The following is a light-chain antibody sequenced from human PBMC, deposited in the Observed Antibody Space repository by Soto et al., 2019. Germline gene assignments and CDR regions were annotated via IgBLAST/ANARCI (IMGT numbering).Light chain of an antibody. CDR2: GAS. CDR1: QSVSSSF. Sequence: EIVLTQSPGTLSLSPGERATLSRRASQSVSSSFLAWYQQKPGQAPRLLIYGASSRATGIPDRFSGSGSGTDFNLTISRLEPEDFAVYYCQQYGSSLRTFGQGTKVEIK. V-gene: IGKV3-20*01. CDR3: QQYGSSLRT. J-gene: IGKJ1*01.